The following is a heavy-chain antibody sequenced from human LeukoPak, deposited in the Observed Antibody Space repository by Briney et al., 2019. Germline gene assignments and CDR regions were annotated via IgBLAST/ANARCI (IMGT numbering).Heavy chain of an antibody. D-gene: IGHD1-14*01. J-gene: IGHJ3*02. CDR3: ATGDGAFDI. CDR2: ISGSGGST. Sequence: PGGXXRLSCAASGFTLSSYAMSWVRQAPGKGLEWVSAISGSGGSTYYADSVKGRFTISRDNSKNTLYLQMNSLRAEDTAVYYCATGDGAFDIWGQGTMVTVSS. CDR1: GFTLSSYA. V-gene: IGHV3-23*01.